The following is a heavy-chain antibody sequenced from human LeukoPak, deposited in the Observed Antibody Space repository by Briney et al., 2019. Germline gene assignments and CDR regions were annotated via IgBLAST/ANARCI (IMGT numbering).Heavy chain of an antibody. CDR2: IYYSGTT. Sequence: SETLSLTCTVSGYSISSGYYWGWIRQPPGKGLEWIGSIYYSGTTHYNPSLESRVTISVDTSKNQFSLKLASVTAADTAIYYCAKGAGGFSYYNWFDPWGQETLVTVSS. CDR3: AKGAGGFSYYNWFDP. J-gene: IGHJ5*02. D-gene: IGHD5-18*01. V-gene: IGHV4-38-2*02. CDR1: GYSISSGYY.